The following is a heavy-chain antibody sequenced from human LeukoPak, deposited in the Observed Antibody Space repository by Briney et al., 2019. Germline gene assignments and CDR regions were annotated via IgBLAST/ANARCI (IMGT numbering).Heavy chain of an antibody. J-gene: IGHJ4*02. D-gene: IGHD6-19*01. CDR2: IIPIFGTA. CDR1: GYTFTSYG. V-gene: IGHV1-69*13. Sequence: SVKVSCKASGYTFTSYGISWVRQAPGQGLEWMGGIIPIFGTANYAQKFQGRVTITADESTSTAYMELSSLRSEGTAVYYCALYSSGWFDYWGQGTLVTVSS. CDR3: ALYSSGWFDY.